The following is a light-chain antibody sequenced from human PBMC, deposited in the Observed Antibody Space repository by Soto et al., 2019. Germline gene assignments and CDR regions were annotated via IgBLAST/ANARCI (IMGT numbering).Light chain of an antibody. Sequence: QSALTQPRSVSGSPGQSVTISCTGTSSDVGGYNYVSWYQQHPGKAPKLMIYDVSKRPSGVPDLCSGSKSGNTASLTISGLQAEDEAEYYCFSYGGSYTYVVFGGGTKLTV. CDR2: DVS. J-gene: IGLJ2*01. CDR3: FSYGGSYTYVV. CDR1: SSDVGGYNY. V-gene: IGLV2-11*01.